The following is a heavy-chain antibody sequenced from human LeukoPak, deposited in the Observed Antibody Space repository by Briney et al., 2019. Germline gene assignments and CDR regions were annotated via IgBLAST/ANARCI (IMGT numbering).Heavy chain of an antibody. J-gene: IGHJ4*02. D-gene: IGHD5-24*01. V-gene: IGHV4-30-2*01. Sequence: KASQTLSLTCAVSGGSISSGGYSWSWIRQPPGKGLEWIGYIYQSGSTYYNPSLKSRVTISVDRSKNQFSLKLSSVTAADTAVYYCARVGDGYPTPSGLGPIDYWGQGTLVTVSS. CDR1: GGSISSGGYS. CDR2: IYQSGST. CDR3: ARVGDGYPTPSGLGPIDY.